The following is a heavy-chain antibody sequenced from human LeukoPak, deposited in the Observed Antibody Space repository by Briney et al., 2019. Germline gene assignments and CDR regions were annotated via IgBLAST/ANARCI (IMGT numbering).Heavy chain of an antibody. CDR1: GYTLTGLS. D-gene: IGHD3-22*01. J-gene: IGHJ3*02. Sequence: PWASVKVSCKVSGYTLTGLSMHWVRQAPGKGLEWMGGFDPEDGETVYAQKFQGRVTMTEDTSTDTAYMEPSSLRSEDTAVYYCAPRVPSGYYRDDAFDIWGQGTMVTVSS. CDR3: APRVPSGYYRDDAFDI. CDR2: FDPEDGET. V-gene: IGHV1-24*01.